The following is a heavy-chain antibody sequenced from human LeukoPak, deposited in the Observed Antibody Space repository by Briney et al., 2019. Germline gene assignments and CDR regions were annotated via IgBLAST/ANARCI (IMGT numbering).Heavy chain of an antibody. CDR1: GYTFTSYY. Sequence: ASVKVSCKASGYTFTSYYMHWVRQAPGQGLEWMGIINPSGGSTSYAQKFQGRVTMTRDTSTSTVYMELSSLRSEDTAVYYCARDRGVEVFSSGWSLYFDYWGQGTLVTVSP. D-gene: IGHD6-19*01. V-gene: IGHV1-46*01. CDR2: INPSGGST. J-gene: IGHJ4*02. CDR3: ARDRGVEVFSSGWSLYFDY.